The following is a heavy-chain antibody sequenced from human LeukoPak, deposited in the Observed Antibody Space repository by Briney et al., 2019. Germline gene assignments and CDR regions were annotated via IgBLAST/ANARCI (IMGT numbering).Heavy chain of an antibody. V-gene: IGHV1-45*02. CDR2: ITPFNGNT. CDR3: ASRYCSSTSCYEFDI. Sequence: ASVKVSCKASGYTFTYRYLHWVRQAPGQALEWMGWITPFNGNTNYAQKIQDRVTITRDRSMSPAYLELSSLRSEDTAMYYCASRYCSSTSCYEFDIWGQGTMVTVSS. D-gene: IGHD2-2*01. J-gene: IGHJ3*02. CDR1: GYTFTYRY.